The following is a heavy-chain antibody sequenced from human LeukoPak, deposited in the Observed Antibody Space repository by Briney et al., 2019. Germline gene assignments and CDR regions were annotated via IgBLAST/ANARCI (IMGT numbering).Heavy chain of an antibody. CDR3: AKGGESYYYYFDC. CDR2: ISGSGGTT. D-gene: IGHD1-26*01. Sequence: GGSLRLSCAASGFTFSSYGMSWARQAPGKGLEWVSVISGSGGTTYYADSVRGRFTISRDNSKNTLYLQMNSLRAEDTAVYHCAKGGESYYYYFDCWGQGTLVTVSA. V-gene: IGHV3-23*01. CDR1: GFTFSSYG. J-gene: IGHJ4*02.